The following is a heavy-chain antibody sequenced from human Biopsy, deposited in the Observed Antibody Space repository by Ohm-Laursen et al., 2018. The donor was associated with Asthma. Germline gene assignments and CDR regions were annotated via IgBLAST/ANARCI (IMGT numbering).Heavy chain of an antibody. V-gene: IGHV3-30*03. D-gene: IGHD2-21*01. CDR2: IAWDGINS. CDR1: GFTFSTYG. CDR3: ARAGESDLVGGLDV. Sequence: SLRLSCTASGFTFSTYGMHWVRQAPGKGLEWVAFIAWDGINSYYADSVKGRFTISRDNSRNTLYLQKNSLRADDTAVYYCARAGESDLVGGLDVWGQGTTVNVS. J-gene: IGHJ6*02.